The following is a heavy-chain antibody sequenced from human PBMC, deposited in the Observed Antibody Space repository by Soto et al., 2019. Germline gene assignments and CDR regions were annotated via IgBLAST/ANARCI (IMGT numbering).Heavy chain of an antibody. V-gene: IGHV5-51*01. Sequence: PGESLKISCKGSGYSFTKFWIAWVRQMPGKGLEWMGIIYPGDSDTRYSPSFQGQVTISADTSIDTAYLQWSSLRASDTAMFYCAIKWGDYVCDYWGQRTLVTVSS. D-gene: IGHD3-16*01. CDR3: AIKWGDYVCDY. CDR2: IYPGDSDT. J-gene: IGHJ4*02. CDR1: GYSFTKFW.